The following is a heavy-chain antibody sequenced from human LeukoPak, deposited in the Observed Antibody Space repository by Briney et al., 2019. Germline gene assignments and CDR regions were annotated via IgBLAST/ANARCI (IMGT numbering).Heavy chain of an antibody. CDR1: GYTFTSYD. V-gene: IGHV1-18*01. Sequence: ASVKVSCKASGYTFTSYDINWVRQATGQGLEWMGWISAYNGNTNYAQKLQGRVTMTTDTSTSTAYMELRSLRSDDTAVYYCARSYSNYYYYGMDVWGQGTTVTVSS. CDR2: ISAYNGNT. J-gene: IGHJ6*02. CDR3: ARSYSNYYYYGMDV. D-gene: IGHD4-11*01.